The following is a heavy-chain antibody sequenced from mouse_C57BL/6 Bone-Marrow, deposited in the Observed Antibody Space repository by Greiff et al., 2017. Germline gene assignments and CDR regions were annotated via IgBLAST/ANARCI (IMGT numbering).Heavy chain of an antibody. D-gene: IGHD4-1*01. V-gene: IGHV2-9-1*01. CDR3: ARNRLGHAMDY. CDR2: IWTDGGT. CDR1: GFSLTSYA. J-gene: IGHJ4*01. Sequence: VQLQESGPGLVAPSQSLSITCTVSGFSLTSYAISWVRQPPGKGLEWLGVIWTDGGTNYNSALKSRLSISKDNSKSQVFLKMNSLQTDDTARYYCARNRLGHAMDYWGQGTSVTVSS.